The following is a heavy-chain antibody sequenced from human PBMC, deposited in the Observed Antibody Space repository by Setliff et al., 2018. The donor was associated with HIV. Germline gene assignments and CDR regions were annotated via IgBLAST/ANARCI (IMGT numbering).Heavy chain of an antibody. J-gene: IGHJ1*01. V-gene: IGHV4-59*12. CDR1: GGSISGYY. CDR3: ARVPTSSWYVTTQRTKEYFHH. CDR2: VDYTGST. D-gene: IGHD6-13*01. Sequence: SETLSLTCTVSGGSISGYYWNWIRQPPGKGLEWVGNVDYTGSTYYNPSLKSRVTISEDTSRNQFSLRLSSVTAADTAIYYCARVPTSSWYVTTQRTKEYFHHWGQGALVTVSS.